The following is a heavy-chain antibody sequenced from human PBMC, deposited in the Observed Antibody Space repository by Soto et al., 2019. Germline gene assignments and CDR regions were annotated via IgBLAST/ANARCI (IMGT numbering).Heavy chain of an antibody. D-gene: IGHD6-13*01. CDR2: INAYNGNT. CDR3: ARVIAAAVDFGY. J-gene: IGHJ4*02. V-gene: IGHV1-18*01. CDR1: GYTFTSYA. Sequence: ASVKVSCKASGYTFTSYAMHWVRQAPGQGLEWMGWINAYNGNTNYAQKLQGRVTMTTDTSTSTAYMELRSLRSDDTAVYYCARVIAAAVDFGYWGQGTLVTVSS.